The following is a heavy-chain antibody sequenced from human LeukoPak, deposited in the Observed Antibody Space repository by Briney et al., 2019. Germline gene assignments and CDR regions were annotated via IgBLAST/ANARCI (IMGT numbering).Heavy chain of an antibody. CDR2: IYTSGST. J-gene: IGHJ4*02. V-gene: IGHV4-4*07. CDR1: GGSISSYY. CDR3: ARLGASTGFDY. D-gene: IGHD3-16*01. Sequence: SETLSLTCTVSGGSISSYYWSWIRQPVGKGLEWIGRIYTSGSTNYNPSLRSRVTMSVDTSKNQFSLKLSSVTAADTAVYYCARLGASTGFDYWGQGTLVTVSS.